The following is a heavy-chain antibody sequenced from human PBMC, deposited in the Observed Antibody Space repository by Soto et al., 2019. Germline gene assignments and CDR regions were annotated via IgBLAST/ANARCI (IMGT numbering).Heavy chain of an antibody. CDR3: ARDHLILPAHDFFYGSDV. V-gene: IGHV3-7*03. CDR1: GFTFSMYS. CDR2: IPQDGVDG. Sequence: GSRRRSCEVAGFTFSMYSMSWVRQSPGKGLEWVAKIPQDGVDGHYADSVKGRFTISRDNGKNSLYLQLNNLRAEDTAVYYCARDHLILPAHDFFYGSDVWGRGSTVTVSS. D-gene: IGHD2-21*02. J-gene: IGHJ6*02.